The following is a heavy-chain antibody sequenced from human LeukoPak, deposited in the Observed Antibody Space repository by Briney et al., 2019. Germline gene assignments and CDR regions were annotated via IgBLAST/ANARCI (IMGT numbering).Heavy chain of an antibody. D-gene: IGHD3-16*01. J-gene: IGHJ4*02. Sequence: GGSLRLSCVVSGFTFSNAWMSWIGQAPGKGLEWVGRIKTKTDGDRTDYAAPVEGRLTISRDDSRNTMSLQMNSLKIEDTTVHYCVGGPPRIRYWDQGTLVSVSS. CDR2: IKTKTDGDRT. V-gene: IGHV3-15*01. CDR3: VGGPPRIRY. CDR1: GFTFSNAW.